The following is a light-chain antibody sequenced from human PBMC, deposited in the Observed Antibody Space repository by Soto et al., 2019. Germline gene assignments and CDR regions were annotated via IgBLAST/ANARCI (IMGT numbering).Light chain of an antibody. V-gene: IGLV2-14*01. CDR2: EVS. Sequence: QSALTQPASVSGSPGQSITISCTGTSSDVGGYNYVSWYQQHPGKAPKLMIYEVSNRPSGVSKRFSGTKSGNTASLTTSRHEANDKDDYCCKSNGSTISHYVFGTGIKRTVL. CDR3: KSNGSTISHYV. J-gene: IGLJ1*01. CDR1: SSDVGGYNY.